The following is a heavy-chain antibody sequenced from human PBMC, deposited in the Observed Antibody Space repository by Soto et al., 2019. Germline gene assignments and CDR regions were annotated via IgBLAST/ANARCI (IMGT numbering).Heavy chain of an antibody. D-gene: IGHD3-3*01. CDR3: AKRSSSFTFDY. Sequence: PGGSLRLSCAASGFTFSSYAMSWVRQAPGKGLEWVSVISGSDDSTYYADSVKGRFTISRDNSKNTLYLQMNSLRVEDTAIYYCAKRSSSFTFDYWGQGTLVTVSS. V-gene: IGHV3-23*01. J-gene: IGHJ4*02. CDR1: GFTFSSYA. CDR2: ISGSDDST.